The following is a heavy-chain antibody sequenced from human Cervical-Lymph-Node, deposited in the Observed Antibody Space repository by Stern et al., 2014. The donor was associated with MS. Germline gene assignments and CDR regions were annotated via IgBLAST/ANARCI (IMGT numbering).Heavy chain of an antibody. CDR3: ATDRDDFRSGYSAPTKGYGLDV. CDR1: GYTLTELS. V-gene: IGHV1-24*01. D-gene: IGHD3-3*01. Sequence: AQLVESGAEVKKPGASVKVSCKGSGYTLTELSMHWVRQAPGKGLQWMGGFDPEHVETIYAQRFQGRVTMTEDTSTDTAYMELSSLRSEDTAVYYCATDRDDFRSGYSAPTKGYGLDVWGQGTTVTVTS. CDR2: FDPEHVET. J-gene: IGHJ6*02.